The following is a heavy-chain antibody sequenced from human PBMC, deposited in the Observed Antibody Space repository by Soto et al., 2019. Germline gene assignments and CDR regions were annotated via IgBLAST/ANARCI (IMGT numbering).Heavy chain of an antibody. V-gene: IGHV1-69*01. J-gene: IGHJ4*02. CDR1: GGTFRNYA. CDR3: AIPLPKQQLVRGAFDH. Sequence: QVQLVQSGAEVKKPGSSVKLSCKTSGGTFRNYAINWVRQAPGQGLEWMGGSIPVFGTATYAQTFQGRFTITADESTSTAYMELSRLSFEDTAVYYCAIPLPKQQLVRGAFDHWGQGTLVTVAS. D-gene: IGHD6-13*01. CDR2: SIPVFGTA.